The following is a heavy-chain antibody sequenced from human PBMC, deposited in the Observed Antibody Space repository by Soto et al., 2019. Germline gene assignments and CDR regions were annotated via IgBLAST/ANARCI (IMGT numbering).Heavy chain of an antibody. CDR2: ISGSGANT. Sequence: EVQLLESGGGLVQPGGSLRLSCAVSGFTLSSYAMSWVRQAPGKGLEWVSAISGSGANTYYADSVKGRFTISRDKSKNTLVLQMSSLRAEDTAVYYCAKGGITLVRGSFDYWGQGTLVTVSS. V-gene: IGHV3-23*01. D-gene: IGHD3-10*01. CDR1: GFTLSSYA. CDR3: AKGGITLVRGSFDY. J-gene: IGHJ4*02.